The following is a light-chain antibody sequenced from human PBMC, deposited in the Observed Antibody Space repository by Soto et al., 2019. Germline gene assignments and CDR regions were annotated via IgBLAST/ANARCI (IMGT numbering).Light chain of an antibody. CDR1: SSDVGSYIH. CDR3: NSYTTSSTYV. CDR2: DVS. V-gene: IGLV2-14*01. Sequence: QSVLTQPASVSGSPGQSITISCTGSSSDVGSYIHVSWYQQHPGKAPKLIIWDVSNRPSGVSNRFSGSKSGNTASLTISGLQTDDEADYYCNSYTTSSTYVFGTGTQLTVL. J-gene: IGLJ1*01.